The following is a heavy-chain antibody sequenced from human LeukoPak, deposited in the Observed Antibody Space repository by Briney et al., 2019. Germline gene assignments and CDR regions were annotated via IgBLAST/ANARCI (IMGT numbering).Heavy chain of an antibody. V-gene: IGHV5-51*01. Sequence: GESLKISCKGSGYSFTSYWIGWVRQMPGKGLEWMGIIYPGDSDTRYSPSFQGQVTISADKSISTAYLQWSSLKASDTAMYYCARSDYDILTGYYHYFDYWGRGTLVTVSS. CDR2: IYPGDSDT. D-gene: IGHD3-9*01. CDR3: ARSDYDILTGYYHYFDY. CDR1: GYSFTSYW. J-gene: IGHJ4*02.